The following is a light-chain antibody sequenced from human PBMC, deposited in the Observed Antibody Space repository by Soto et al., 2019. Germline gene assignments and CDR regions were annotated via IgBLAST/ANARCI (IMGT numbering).Light chain of an antibody. CDR3: QQYNDSPRT. Sequence: EKVLTQSPAALSVSPGERATLSCRASQSVNSNLAWYQQKPGQAPRLLLYGASTRATGVPARFSGSASGTEFTLTISSLQSEDSAVYYCQQYNDSPRTFGGGTKVEIK. CDR2: GAS. V-gene: IGKV3-15*01. CDR1: QSVNSN. J-gene: IGKJ4*01.